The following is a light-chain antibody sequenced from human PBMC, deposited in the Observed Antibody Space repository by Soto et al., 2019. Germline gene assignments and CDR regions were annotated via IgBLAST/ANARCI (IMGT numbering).Light chain of an antibody. CDR3: LLTYSDAVV. Sequence: QAVVTQEPSLTVSPGGTVTLTCGSSTGTVTSGHFPYWFQQKPGQAPRALIYDVTKKHSWTPARFSGSLLGDKAALNLSGVQPEDEGEYYCLLTYSDAVVFGGGTKLTVL. CDR1: TGTVTSGHF. V-gene: IGLV7-46*01. CDR2: DVT. J-gene: IGLJ2*01.